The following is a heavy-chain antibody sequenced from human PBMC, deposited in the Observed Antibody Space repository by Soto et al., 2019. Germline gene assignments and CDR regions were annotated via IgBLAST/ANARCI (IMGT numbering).Heavy chain of an antibody. CDR2: ISYDGSNK. J-gene: IGHJ3*02. Sequence: GGSLRLSCAASGFTFSSYGIHWVRQAPGKGLEWVAVISYDGSNKYYADSVKGRFTISRDNSKNTLYLQMNSLRAEDTAVYYCAYRPIIVVPAAMRDAFDSWGQGTMVTVSS. CDR1: GFTFSSYG. D-gene: IGHD2-2*01. V-gene: IGHV3-30*03. CDR3: AYRPIIVVPAAMRDAFDS.